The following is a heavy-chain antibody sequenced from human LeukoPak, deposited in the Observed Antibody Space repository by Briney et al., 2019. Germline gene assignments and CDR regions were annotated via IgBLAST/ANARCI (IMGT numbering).Heavy chain of an antibody. CDR2: ISSSSSYI. CDR1: GFTFSSYS. J-gene: IGHJ4*02. Sequence: PGGSLRLSCAASGFTFSSYSMNWVRQAPGKGLEWVSSISSSSSYIYYADSVKGRFTISRDNAKNSLYLQMNSLRAEDTAVYYCAREPQREPIPFAYWGQGTLVTVSS. V-gene: IGHV3-21*01. D-gene: IGHD6-25*01. CDR3: AREPQREPIPFAY.